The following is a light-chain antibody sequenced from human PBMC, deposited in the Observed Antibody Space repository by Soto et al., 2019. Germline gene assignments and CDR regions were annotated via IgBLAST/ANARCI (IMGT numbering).Light chain of an antibody. CDR3: QQNDNLPT. CDR1: QDIRKD. Sequence: AIQMTQSPSSLSASVGDRVTITCRASQDIRKDLAWYQQKPGKAPQILIYGASTLQTGVASRFSGSGSATDFTLTISSLQPEDIATYYCQQNDNLPTFGGGTKVDIK. CDR2: GAS. J-gene: IGKJ4*01. V-gene: IGKV1-6*01.